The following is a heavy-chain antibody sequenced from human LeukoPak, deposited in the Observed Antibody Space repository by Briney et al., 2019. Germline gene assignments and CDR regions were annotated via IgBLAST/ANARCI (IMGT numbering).Heavy chain of an antibody. CDR1: GYSITSAYY. Sequence: SETLSLTCTVSGYSITSAYYWGWIRQPPGKGLEWIGSFFLKGSTYYNPSLKSRVTISVDTSKNQFSLTLSSVTAADTAVYYCARVWDGDYYFNWYFDLWGRGTLVTVSS. CDR2: FFLKGST. V-gene: IGHV4-38-2*02. CDR3: ARVWDGDYYFNWYFDL. D-gene: IGHD4-17*01. J-gene: IGHJ2*01.